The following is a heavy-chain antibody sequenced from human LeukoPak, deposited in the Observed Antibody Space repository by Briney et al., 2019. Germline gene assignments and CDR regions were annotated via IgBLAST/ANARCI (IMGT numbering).Heavy chain of an antibody. J-gene: IGHJ4*02. CDR3: ARGSVRGYRSVNYYFDY. CDR2: MNPNSGNT. V-gene: IGHV1-8*01. CDR1: GYTYTSYD. Sequence: ASVKVSCKASGYTYTSYDINWVRQATGQGLEWMGWMNPNSGNTGYAQKFQGRVTMTRNTSISTAYMELSSLRSEDTAVYYCARGSVRGYRSVNYYFDYWGQGTLVTVSS. D-gene: IGHD6-25*01.